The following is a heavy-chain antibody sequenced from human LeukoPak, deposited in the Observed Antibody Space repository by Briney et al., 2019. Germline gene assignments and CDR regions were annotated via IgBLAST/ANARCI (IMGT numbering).Heavy chain of an antibody. CDR3: ARDGGALYSSSWYVFNWFDP. Sequence: SVKVSCKASGGTFSSYAISWVRQAPGQGLEWMGGIIPIFGTANYAQKFQGRVTITADESTSTAYMELRSLRSDDTAVYYCARDGGALYSSSWYVFNWFDPWGQGTLVTVSS. CDR1: GGTFSSYA. D-gene: IGHD6-13*01. CDR2: IIPIFGTA. V-gene: IGHV1-69*13. J-gene: IGHJ5*02.